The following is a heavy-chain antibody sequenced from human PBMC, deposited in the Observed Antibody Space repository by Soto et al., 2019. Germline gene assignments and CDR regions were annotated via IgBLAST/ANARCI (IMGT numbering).Heavy chain of an antibody. Sequence: GASVKVSCKASGGTFSSYAISWVRQAPGQGLEWMGGIIPIFGTANYAQKFQGRVTITADESTSTAYMELSSLGSEDTAVYYCARFMVSSSNNWFDPWGQGTLVTVSS. J-gene: IGHJ5*02. CDR2: IIPIFGTA. CDR3: ARFMVSSSNNWFDP. D-gene: IGHD6-6*01. CDR1: GGTFSSYA. V-gene: IGHV1-69*13.